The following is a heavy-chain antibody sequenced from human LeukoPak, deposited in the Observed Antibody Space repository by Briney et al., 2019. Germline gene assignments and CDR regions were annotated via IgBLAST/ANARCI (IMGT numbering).Heavy chain of an antibody. J-gene: IGHJ4*02. CDR2: IKQDGSEK. D-gene: IGHD2-8*02. Sequence: GGSLRLSCAASGFTFSSYWMSWVRQAPGKGLEWVANIKQDGSEKYYVDSVKGRFTISRDNAKNSLYLQMNSLRAEDTAVYYCARHIGGYCTGGTCYPSPDFWGQGTLVTVSS. V-gene: IGHV3-7*03. CDR1: GFTFSSYW. CDR3: ARHIGGYCTGGTCYPSPDF.